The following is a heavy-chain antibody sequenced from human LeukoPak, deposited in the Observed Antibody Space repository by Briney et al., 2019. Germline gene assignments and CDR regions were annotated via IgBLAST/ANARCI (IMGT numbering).Heavy chain of an antibody. CDR3: ARDDYGSGSWNDY. CDR2: ILWSGGST. V-gene: IGHV3-20*04. CDR1: GFTFDDYG. J-gene: IGHJ4*02. Sequence: GGSLRLSCAASGFTFDDYGMSWVRQAPGKGLEWVSGILWSGGSTGYADSVKGRFTISRDNAKNSLYLQVSSLRAEDTALYYCARDDYGSGSWNDYWGQGTLVTVSS. D-gene: IGHD3-10*01.